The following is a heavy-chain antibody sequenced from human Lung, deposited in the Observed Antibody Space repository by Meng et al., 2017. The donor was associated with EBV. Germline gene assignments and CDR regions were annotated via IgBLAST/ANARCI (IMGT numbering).Heavy chain of an antibody. D-gene: IGHD3-22*01. CDR1: GFTFTTYF. CDR3: AREMPMTCYFDQ. Sequence: QVQLLHSGAEVKKPGVSLKLSCETSGFTFTTYFMHWLRQAPGQGLQWMGLFNPNGDVTTYSPRFQGRITLTGDTSTSTLYMELSSLTSDDTAVYYCAREMPMTCYFDQWGQGTLVTVSS. V-gene: IGHV1-46*01. CDR2: FNPNGDVT. J-gene: IGHJ4*03.